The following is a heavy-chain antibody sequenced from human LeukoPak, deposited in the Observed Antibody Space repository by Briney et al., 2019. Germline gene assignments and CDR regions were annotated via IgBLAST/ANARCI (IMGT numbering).Heavy chain of an antibody. Sequence: ASVKVSCKASGGTFSSYAISWVRQAPGQGLEWMGGIIPIFGTANYAQRFQGRVTITTDESTSTAYMELSSLRSEDTAVYYCARADIVVVVAAPFRYWGQGTLVTVSS. CDR2: IIPIFGTA. D-gene: IGHD2-15*01. CDR3: ARADIVVVVAAPFRY. CDR1: GGTFSSYA. J-gene: IGHJ4*02. V-gene: IGHV1-69*05.